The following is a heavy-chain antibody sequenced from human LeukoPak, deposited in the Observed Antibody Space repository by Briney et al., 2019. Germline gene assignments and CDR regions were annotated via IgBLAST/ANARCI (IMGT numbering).Heavy chain of an antibody. V-gene: IGHV3-30*03. Sequence: GGSLRLSCAASGFTFSSYGMHWVRQAPGKGLEWVAVISYDGNNKYYADSVKGRFTISRDNSKNTLYLQMNTLRAEDTAVYYCARYKTAGDYFDYWGQGTLVTVSS. CDR3: ARYKTAGDYFDY. J-gene: IGHJ4*02. CDR1: GFTFSSYG. D-gene: IGHD2-21*02. CDR2: ISYDGNNK.